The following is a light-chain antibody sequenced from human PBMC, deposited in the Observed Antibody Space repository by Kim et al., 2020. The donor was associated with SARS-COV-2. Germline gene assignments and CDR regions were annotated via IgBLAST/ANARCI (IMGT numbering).Light chain of an antibody. CDR1: KLGDKY. CDR2: QDS. Sequence: SYELTQPPSVSVSPGQTASITCSGDKLGDKYACWYQQKPGQSPVQVIYQDSKRPSGIPERFSCSNSGNTATLTISGTQAMDEADYYCQAWDSSTVVFGGGTQLTVL. V-gene: IGLV3-1*01. CDR3: QAWDSSTVV. J-gene: IGLJ2*01.